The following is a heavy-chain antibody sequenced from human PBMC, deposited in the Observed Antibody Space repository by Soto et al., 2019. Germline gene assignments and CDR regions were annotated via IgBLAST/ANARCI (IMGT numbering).Heavy chain of an antibody. CDR3: ARRFGTMVRGVTHNCFDP. J-gene: IGHJ5*02. D-gene: IGHD3-10*01. CDR1: GYAFTSYG. V-gene: IGHV1-18*01. Sequence: SVKVSCKASGYAFTSYGISWVRQAPGQGLEWMGWISAYNGNTNYAQKLQGRVTMTTDTSTSTAYMELRSLRSDDTAVYYCARRFGTMVRGVTHNCFDPWGQGTLVTVSS. CDR2: ISAYNGNT.